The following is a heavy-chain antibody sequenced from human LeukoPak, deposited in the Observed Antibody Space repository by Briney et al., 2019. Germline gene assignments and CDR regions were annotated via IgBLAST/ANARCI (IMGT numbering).Heavy chain of an antibody. CDR3: TRDSALLGVAFDL. D-gene: IGHD2-15*01. J-gene: IGHJ3*01. CDR1: GFPFNTYA. Sequence: GGSLRLSCSASGFPFNTYAIHWVRQAPGKGLEYVAGISSNGDNTDFADSAKGRFTISRDNSKITLFPQMNSLRAEDTAVYFCTRDSALLGVAFDLWGQGTVVTVSS. V-gene: IGHV3-64D*06. CDR2: ISSNGDNT.